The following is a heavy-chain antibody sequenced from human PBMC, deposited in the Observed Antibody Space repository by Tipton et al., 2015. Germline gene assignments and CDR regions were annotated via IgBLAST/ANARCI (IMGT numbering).Heavy chain of an antibody. CDR3: AKRMTVPGIGGGHGMDV. Sequence: SLRLSCVGSGFSFSDYAMTWVRQAPGKGLEWVSAITGSGKTKYVADSLRGRFTISRDNSKGTVYLQMDALRADDTAVYYCAKRMTVPGIGGGHGMDVWGQGTTVTVSS. CDR2: ITGSGKTK. J-gene: IGHJ6*02. D-gene: IGHD6-19*01. CDR1: GFSFSDYA. V-gene: IGHV3-23*01.